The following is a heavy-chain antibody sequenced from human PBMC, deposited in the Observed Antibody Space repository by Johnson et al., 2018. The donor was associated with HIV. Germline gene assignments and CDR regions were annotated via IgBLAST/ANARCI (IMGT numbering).Heavy chain of an antibody. D-gene: IGHD3-22*01. V-gene: IGHV3-30-3*01. J-gene: IGHJ3*02. CDR2: ISYDGSNK. CDR1: GFTFSSYA. CDR3: ARSSGYYGTDAFDI. Sequence: QVQLVESGGGVVQPGRSLRLSCAASGFTFSSYAMHWVRQAPGKGLEWVAVISYDGSNKYYADSVKGRFTISRDNSKNTLYLQMNSLRPEDTAVYYCARSSGYYGTDAFDIWGQGTRVSVSS.